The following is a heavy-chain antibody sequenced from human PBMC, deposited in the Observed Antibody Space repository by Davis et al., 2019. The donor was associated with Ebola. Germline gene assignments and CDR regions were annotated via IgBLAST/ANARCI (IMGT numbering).Heavy chain of an antibody. CDR3: ARDRMPSIVGAKEGFDY. CDR2: ISAYNGNT. Sequence: ASVKVSCTASGYTFTSYGISWVRQAPGQGLEWMGWISAYNGNTNSAQKLQGRVTMTTDTSTSTAYMELRSLRSDDTAVYYCARDRMPSIVGAKEGFDYWGQGTLVTVSS. D-gene: IGHD1-26*01. V-gene: IGHV1-18*04. J-gene: IGHJ4*02. CDR1: GYTFTSYG.